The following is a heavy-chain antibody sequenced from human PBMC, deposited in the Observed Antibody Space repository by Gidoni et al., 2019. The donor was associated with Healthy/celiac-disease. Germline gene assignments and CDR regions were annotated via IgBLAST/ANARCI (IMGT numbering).Heavy chain of an antibody. CDR3: ARRARIQHWFDP. V-gene: IGHV5-51*01. Sequence: FQGQVTISADKSISTAYLQWSSLKASDTAMYYCARRARIQHWFDPWGQGTLVTVSS. D-gene: IGHD5-18*01. J-gene: IGHJ5*02.